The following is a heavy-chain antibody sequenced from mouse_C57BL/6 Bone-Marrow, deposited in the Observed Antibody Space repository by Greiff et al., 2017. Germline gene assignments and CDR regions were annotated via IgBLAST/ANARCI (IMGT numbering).Heavy chain of an antibody. D-gene: IGHD2-3*01. CDR3: SSVDGNYFDF. J-gene: IGHJ2*01. CDR2: IDPEIGDT. V-gene: IGHV14-4*01. CDR1: GFNIKDDY. Sequence: EVQLQQSGAELVRPGASVKLSCTASGFNIKDDYIPWVKQRPEQGLEWIGWIDPEIGDTEYASKFQGKATITSDTSSNTAYLQLSRLTSEDTAVYYCSSVDGNYFDFWGQGTPLTVAS.